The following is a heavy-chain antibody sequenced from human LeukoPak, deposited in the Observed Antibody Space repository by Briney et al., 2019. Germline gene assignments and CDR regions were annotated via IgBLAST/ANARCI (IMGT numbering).Heavy chain of an antibody. CDR1: GFTFSSYS. CDR3: ARELEELLSFDY. J-gene: IGHJ4*02. CDR2: ISSSSSYI. Sequence: SGGSLRLSCAASGFTFSSYSMNWVRQAPGKGLEWVSSISSSSSYIYYADSVKGRFTISRDNAKNSLYLQMNSLRAEDTAVYYCARELEELLSFDYWGQGTLVTVSS. V-gene: IGHV3-21*01. D-gene: IGHD2-2*01.